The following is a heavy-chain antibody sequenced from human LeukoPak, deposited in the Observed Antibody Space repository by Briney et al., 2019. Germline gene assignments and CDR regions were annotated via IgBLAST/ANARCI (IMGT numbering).Heavy chain of an antibody. CDR1: GGSFNGYY. V-gene: IGHV4-34*01. D-gene: IGHD5-18*01. J-gene: IGHJ4*02. CDR3: ARQDSYGSYYFDY. CDR2: IKHTGST. Sequence: SETLSLTCAVYGGSFNGYYWSWIRQPPGKGLEWIGEIKHTGSTNYNPSLKSQVTISVDTSKNQFSLKLSSVTAADTAVYYCARQDSYGSYYFDYWGQGTLVTVSS.